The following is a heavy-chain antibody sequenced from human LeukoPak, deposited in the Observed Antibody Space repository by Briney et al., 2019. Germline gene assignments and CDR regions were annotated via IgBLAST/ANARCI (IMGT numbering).Heavy chain of an antibody. D-gene: IGHD1-26*01. CDR1: GGSISSYY. CDR2: IYTSGST. CDR3: ARERDSGSYYSFDY. J-gene: IGHJ4*02. V-gene: IGHV4-4*07. Sequence: SETLSLTCTVSGGSISSYYWSWIRQPAGKGLEWIGRIYTSGSTNYNPSLKSRVTISVDTSKNQFSLKLSSVTAADTAVYYCARERDSGSYYSFDYWDQGTLVTVSS.